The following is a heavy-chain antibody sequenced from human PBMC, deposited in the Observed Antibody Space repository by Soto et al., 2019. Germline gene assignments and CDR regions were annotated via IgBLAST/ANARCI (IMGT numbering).Heavy chain of an antibody. J-gene: IGHJ6*02. CDR2: IYYSGST. D-gene: IGHD3-10*01. V-gene: IGHV4-39*01. Sequence: SETLSLTCTVSGGSISSSSYYWGWIRQPPGKGLEWIGSIYYSGSTYYNPSLKSRVTISVDTSKNQFSLKLSSVTAADTAVYYCARRRSGSPDYGMDVWGQGTTVT. CDR1: GGSISSSSYY. CDR3: ARRRSGSPDYGMDV.